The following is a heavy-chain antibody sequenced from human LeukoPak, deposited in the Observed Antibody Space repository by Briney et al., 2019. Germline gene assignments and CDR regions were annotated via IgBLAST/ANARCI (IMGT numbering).Heavy chain of an antibody. J-gene: IGHJ3*02. Sequence: SETLSLTCTVSGGSISSGGYYWSWIRQNPGKGLEWIGYIYYSGSTYYNPSLKSRVTISVDTSKNQFSLKLSSVTAADTAVYYCARDYDPYAFDIWGQGTMVTVSS. CDR2: IYYSGST. V-gene: IGHV4-31*03. CDR1: GGSISSGGYY. CDR3: ARDYDPYAFDI. D-gene: IGHD3-16*01.